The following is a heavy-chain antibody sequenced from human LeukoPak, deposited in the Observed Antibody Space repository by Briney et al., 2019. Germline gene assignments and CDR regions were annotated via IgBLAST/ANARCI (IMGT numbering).Heavy chain of an antibody. Sequence: GGSLRLSCAASGFTFSSYSMNWVRQAPGKGLEWVSSISSSSSYIYYADSVKGRFTISRDNVKNSLYLQMNSLRAEDTAVYYCARDGRPYYYDSSGHLDVWGKGTTVTVSS. D-gene: IGHD3-22*01. V-gene: IGHV3-21*01. CDR2: ISSSSSYI. J-gene: IGHJ6*04. CDR1: GFTFSSYS. CDR3: ARDGRPYYYDSSGHLDV.